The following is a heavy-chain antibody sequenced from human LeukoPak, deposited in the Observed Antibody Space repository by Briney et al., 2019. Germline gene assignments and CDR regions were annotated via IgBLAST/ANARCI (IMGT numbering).Heavy chain of an antibody. CDR2: INPSGGST. J-gene: IGHJ4*02. D-gene: IGHD6-19*01. Sequence: GSVKVSCKASGYTFTSYYMHWVRQAPGQGLEWVGIINPSGGSTTYAQKFQGRVTMTRDTSTSTVYMELSSLRSEDTAVYYCGLIAVADTGFDFWGQGTLVTVSS. V-gene: IGHV1-46*01. CDR1: GYTFTSYY. CDR3: GLIAVADTGFDF.